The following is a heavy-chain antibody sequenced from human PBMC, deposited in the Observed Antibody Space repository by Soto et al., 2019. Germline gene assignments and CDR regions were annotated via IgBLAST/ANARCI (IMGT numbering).Heavy chain of an antibody. Sequence: QVQLVQSGAEVKKPGSSVKVSCKASGGTFSSYSINWVRQAPGQGLEWMGEIIPICGTANYAQKFQGRVTITADESTSTAYMELSSLRSEDTAVYYCARDGGMHSGGIDYWGQGTLVTVSS. CDR1: GGTFSSYS. CDR2: IIPICGTA. CDR3: ARDGGMHSGGIDY. D-gene: IGHD1-26*01. J-gene: IGHJ4*02. V-gene: IGHV1-69*01.